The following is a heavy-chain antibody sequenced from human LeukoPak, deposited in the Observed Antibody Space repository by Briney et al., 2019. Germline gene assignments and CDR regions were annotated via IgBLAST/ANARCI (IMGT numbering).Heavy chain of an antibody. CDR2: IWYDGSHE. V-gene: IGHV3-33*01. D-gene: IGHD1-26*01. CDR3: ARDGGSYYNYFDY. CDR1: GFAFSQRG. J-gene: IGHJ4*02. Sequence: GGSLRLSCAASGFAFSQRGMHWVRQAPGKGLEWVATIWYDGSHEYYADSVRGRFTISRDNSNNTLYLHMSTLRAEDTAVYYCARDGGSYYNYFDYWGQGTLVTVSS.